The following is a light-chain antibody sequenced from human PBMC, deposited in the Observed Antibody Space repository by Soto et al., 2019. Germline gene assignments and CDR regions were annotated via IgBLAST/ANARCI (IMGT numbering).Light chain of an antibody. CDR2: GAS. CDR3: QQYGGSPLYT. CDR1: QSVSSSD. Sequence: EIVLTQSPGTLSLSPGDRATLSCRASQSVSSSDLAWYQQKPGQAPRLLIYGASTRATGIPDRFSRSGSVTYFALPISRLEPEDFAVYYCQQYGGSPLYTFGQGTKLEIK. V-gene: IGKV3-20*01. J-gene: IGKJ2*01.